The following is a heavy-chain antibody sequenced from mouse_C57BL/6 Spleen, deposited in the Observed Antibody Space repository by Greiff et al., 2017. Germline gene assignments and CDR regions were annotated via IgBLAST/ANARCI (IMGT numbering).Heavy chain of an antibody. V-gene: IGHV1-18*01. CDR1: GYTFTDYN. J-gene: IGHJ4*01. CDR3: ARGGIYYDYDGTMDY. CDR2: INPNNGGT. D-gene: IGHD2-4*01. Sequence: EVKLMESGPELVKPGASVKIPCKASGYTFTDYNMDWVKQSHGKSLEWIGDINPNNGGTIYNQKFKGKATLTVDKSSSTAYMELRSLTSEDTAVYYCARGGIYYDYDGTMDYWGQGTSVTVSS.